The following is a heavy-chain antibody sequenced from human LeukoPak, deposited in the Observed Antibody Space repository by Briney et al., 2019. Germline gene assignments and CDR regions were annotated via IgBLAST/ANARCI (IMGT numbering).Heavy chain of an antibody. D-gene: IGHD5-18*01. V-gene: IGHV4-59*01. Sequence: SETLSLTCTVSGGFISTYYWSWIRQPPGRGLEWIGFISYSGSTYHNPSLKSRVTMSVDTSKNQFSLNLRSVTAADTAVYYCARDRYSYGFWGQGILVTVSS. CDR3: ARDRYSYGF. J-gene: IGHJ4*02. CDR1: GGFISTYY. CDR2: ISYSGST.